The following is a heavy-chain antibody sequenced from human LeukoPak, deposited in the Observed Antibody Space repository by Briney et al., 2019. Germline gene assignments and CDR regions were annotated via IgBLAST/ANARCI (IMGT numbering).Heavy chain of an antibody. CDR3: ARHAGGIAAAGTRPFDY. Sequence: PSETLSLTCTVSGASFSSSTYYWGWIRQPPGKGLEWIGSIYYGGGTYYNPSLKSRVPMSVDTSQKQFSLKLSSVTAADTAVYYCARHAGGIAAAGTRPFDYWGQGTLVTVSS. D-gene: IGHD6-13*01. CDR1: GASFSSSTYY. V-gene: IGHV4-39*01. CDR2: IYYGGGT. J-gene: IGHJ4*02.